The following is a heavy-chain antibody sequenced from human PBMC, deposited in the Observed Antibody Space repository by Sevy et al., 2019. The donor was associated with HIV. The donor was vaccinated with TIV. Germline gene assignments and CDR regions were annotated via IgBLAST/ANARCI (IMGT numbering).Heavy chain of an antibody. V-gene: IGHV3-23*01. D-gene: IGHD2-8*01. CDR3: AREGCTKPHDY. Sequence: GGSLRLSCAASGFTFSKYSMSWVRQPPGKGREWVSTLSFGCGEINYAGSVKGRFTIARDNSKSSVYLQMNNLRPEDTAVYYCAREGCTKPHDYWGQGTLVTV. J-gene: IGHJ4*02. CDR1: GFTFSKYS. CDR2: LSFGCGEI.